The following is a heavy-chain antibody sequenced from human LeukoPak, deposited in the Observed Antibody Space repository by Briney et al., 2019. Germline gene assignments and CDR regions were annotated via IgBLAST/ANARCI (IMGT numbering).Heavy chain of an antibody. D-gene: IGHD2-2*01. V-gene: IGHV4-34*01. CDR1: GGSFSGYY. J-gene: IGHJ4*02. CDR2: INHSGST. Sequence: SETLSLTCAVYGGSFSGYYWSWIRQPPGKGLEWIGEINHSGSTNYNPSLKSRVTISVDTSKNQFSLKLSSVTAADTAVYYCARARDCSSTSCQVIDYWGQGTLVTVSS. CDR3: ARARDCSSTSCQVIDY.